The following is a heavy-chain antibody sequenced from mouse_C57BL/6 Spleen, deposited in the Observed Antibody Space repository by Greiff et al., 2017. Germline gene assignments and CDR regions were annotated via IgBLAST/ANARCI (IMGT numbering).Heavy chain of an antibody. CDR2: IWSGGST. CDR1: GFSLTSYG. Sequence: VQLQPSGPGLVQPSQSLSITCPVSGFSLTSYGVHWVRPSPGKGLEWLGVIWSGGSTDYNAAFIARLSISNDNSKSQVFFKMNSLQADDTAIYYWAPGSSYPFADWGQGTLVTVSA. D-gene: IGHD1-1*01. J-gene: IGHJ3*01. V-gene: IGHV2-2*01. CDR3: APGSSYPFAD.